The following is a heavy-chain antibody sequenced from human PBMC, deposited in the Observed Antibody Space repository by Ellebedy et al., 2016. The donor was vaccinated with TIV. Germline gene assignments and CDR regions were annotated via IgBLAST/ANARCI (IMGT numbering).Heavy chain of an antibody. CDR3: ARASGYNSGWYNY. J-gene: IGHJ4*02. D-gene: IGHD6-19*01. CDR1: GGIFRSYA. V-gene: IGHV1-69*13. CDR2: IIAIFGST. Sequence: SVKVSCKASGGIFRSYAISWVRQAPGQGLEWMGGIIAIFGSTNYAQKFQGRVTITADESTGIVYMELSSLGSEDTAVYYCARASGYNSGWYNYWGQGSLVTVSS.